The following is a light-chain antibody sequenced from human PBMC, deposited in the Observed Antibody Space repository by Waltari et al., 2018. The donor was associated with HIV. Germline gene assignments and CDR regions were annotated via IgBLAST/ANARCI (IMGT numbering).Light chain of an antibody. V-gene: IGKV3-20*01. CDR2: GAS. J-gene: IGKJ2*01. CDR1: KSVSSSY. Sequence: DIVLTQSPGTLSLSPGERATLPCRASKSVSSSYLAWYQQKPGQAPRPLIYGASSRATGIPDRFSGSGSGTDFTLTISRLEPEDFAVYYCQQYGSSPPYTFGQGTKLEIK. CDR3: QQYGSSPPYT.